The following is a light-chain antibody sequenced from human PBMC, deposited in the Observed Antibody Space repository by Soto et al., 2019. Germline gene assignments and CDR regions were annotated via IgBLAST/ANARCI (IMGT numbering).Light chain of an antibody. Sequence: QSALTQPASVSGSPGQSITISCTGTSGDVGAYNYVCWYQQYPGKDPRLIIYEVAIRPSGVSNRFSGSKSVNTDSLSISGLQAEDEADYYCSSFRNWNSHAFGPGTKVTVL. CDR3: SSFRNWNSHA. J-gene: IGLJ1*01. V-gene: IGLV2-14*01. CDR1: SGDVGAYNY. CDR2: EVA.